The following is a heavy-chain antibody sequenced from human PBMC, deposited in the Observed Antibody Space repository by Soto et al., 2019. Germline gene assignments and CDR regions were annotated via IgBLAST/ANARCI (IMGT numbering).Heavy chain of an antibody. Sequence: QLRLQESGPGLVKPTETLSLTCAVSGGSVSSGGNYWGWIRQSPGKGLEWIGSVHDTGATHYNPSLTSRVTISVDTSKNQLSLNVNSVTAEDTAVYYCARGLSSPSAAGVWGQGTLVTVSS. V-gene: IGHV4-39*01. J-gene: IGHJ4*02. D-gene: IGHD6-6*01. CDR1: GGSVSSGGNY. CDR2: VHDTGAT. CDR3: ARGLSSPSAAGV.